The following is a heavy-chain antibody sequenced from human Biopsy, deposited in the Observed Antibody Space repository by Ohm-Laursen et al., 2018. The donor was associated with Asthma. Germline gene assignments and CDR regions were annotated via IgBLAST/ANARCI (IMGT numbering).Heavy chain of an antibody. CDR2: ISWNSVTV. Sequence: SLRLSCAASGFAFDDSAMHWVRQAPGRGLEWVAGISWNSVTVDYAASVKGRFTISRDNSKNRLYLEMASLRAEDTAVYYCAREKVIESRGFQNWFDPWGQGTLVHVSS. D-gene: IGHD3-16*02. V-gene: IGHV3-9*01. CDR3: AREKVIESRGFQNWFDP. J-gene: IGHJ5*02. CDR1: GFAFDDSA.